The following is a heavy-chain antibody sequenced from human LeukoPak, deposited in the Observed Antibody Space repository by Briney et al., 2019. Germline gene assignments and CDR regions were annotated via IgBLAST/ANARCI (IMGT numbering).Heavy chain of an antibody. CDR3: AKDLTGIVDPLWY. CDR2: ISGSGGST. D-gene: IGHD1-26*01. Sequence: GGSLRLSCAASGFTYSSYAKSWVRQAPGKGLEWVSAISGSGGSTYYADSVKGRFTISRDNSKNTLYLQMNSLRAEDTAVYYCAKDLTGIVDPLWYWGQGTLVTVSS. J-gene: IGHJ4*02. CDR1: GFTYSSYA. V-gene: IGHV3-23*01.